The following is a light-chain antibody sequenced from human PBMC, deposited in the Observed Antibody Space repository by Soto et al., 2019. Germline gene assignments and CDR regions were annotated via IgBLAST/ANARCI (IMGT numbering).Light chain of an antibody. J-gene: IGKJ1*01. CDR1: QSVSSW. CDR2: DAS. V-gene: IGKV1-5*01. Sequence: DIQMTQSPPTLPAFVGDTVTITCRASQSVSSWLAWYQQKPGTAPNLLIYDASSLASGVPSRFSGSGSGTKFTLTIRSLQPDDFATYFCQQSISFPNTFGQGTKVEMK. CDR3: QQSISFPNT.